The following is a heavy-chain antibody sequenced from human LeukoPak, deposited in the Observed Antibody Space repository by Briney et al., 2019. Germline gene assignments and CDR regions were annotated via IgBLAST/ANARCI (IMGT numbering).Heavy chain of an antibody. CDR1: GYTFTGYS. V-gene: IGHV1-2*02. CDR3: ARAPAKEQFDY. D-gene: IGHD1-26*01. CDR2: INPKSGGT. J-gene: IGHJ4*02. Sequence: ASVKVSFKASGYTFTGYSMHWVRQAPGQGPEWMGLINPKSGGTNYAQKFQGRVTMTRDTSISTAYMELSRLRSDDTAVYYCARAPAKEQFDYWGQGTLVTVSS.